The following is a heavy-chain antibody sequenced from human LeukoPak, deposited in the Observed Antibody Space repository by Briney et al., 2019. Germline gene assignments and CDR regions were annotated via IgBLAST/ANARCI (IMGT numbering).Heavy chain of an antibody. D-gene: IGHD3-10*01. J-gene: IGHJ4*02. V-gene: IGHV4-31*03. CDR3: ARVSGADRGETLFDY. CDR1: GGSIISGGYY. CDR2: IYYSGST. Sequence: PSGPLTLPCTVSGGSIISGGYYWSWIRQHPGEGLGWIGYIYYSGSTYYNPSLKSRVTISVDTSKTQFSLKLSSVTAADTAVYYCARVSGADRGETLFDYWGQGTLVTVSS.